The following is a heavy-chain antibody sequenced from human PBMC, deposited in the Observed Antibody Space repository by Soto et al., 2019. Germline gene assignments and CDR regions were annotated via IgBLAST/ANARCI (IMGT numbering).Heavy chain of an antibody. CDR3: AKGRSYYYYYGVDV. J-gene: IGHJ6*02. CDR2: ISSSSTI. V-gene: IGHV3-48*01. Sequence: PGGSLRLSCAASGFTFGSYSMNWVRQAPGKGLEWVSYISSSSTIYYADSVKGRFTISRDNSKSTLYLQMNSLRAEYTALYYCAKGRSYYYYYGVDVWGQGTTVTVS. CDR1: GFTFGSYS.